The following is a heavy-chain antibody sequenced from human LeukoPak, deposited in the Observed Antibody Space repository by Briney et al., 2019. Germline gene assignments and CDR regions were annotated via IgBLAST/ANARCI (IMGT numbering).Heavy chain of an antibody. Sequence: GGSLRLSCAASGFTFSSYSMNWVRQAPGKGLEWVSYISSSSSTIYYADSVKGRFTISRDNAKNSLYLQMNSLRAEDTAVYYCATRVMGITMVRGAYYYGMDVWGQGTTVTVSS. CDR3: ATRVMGITMVRGAYYYGMDV. CDR2: ISSSSSTI. V-gene: IGHV3-48*04. CDR1: GFTFSSYS. J-gene: IGHJ6*02. D-gene: IGHD3-10*01.